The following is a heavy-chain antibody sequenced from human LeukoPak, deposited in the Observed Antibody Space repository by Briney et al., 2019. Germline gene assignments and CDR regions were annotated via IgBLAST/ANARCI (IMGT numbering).Heavy chain of an antibody. D-gene: IGHD3-9*01. CDR3: ARGIPTYYDILTGYYYFDY. J-gene: IGHJ4*02. CDR2: IYYSGST. V-gene: IGHV4-4*02. Sequence: SETLSLTCAVSGGSISSSNWWSWVRQPPGKGLEWIGSIYYSGSTYYNPSLKSRVTISVDTSKNQFSLKLSSVTAADTAVYYCARGIPTYYDILTGYYYFDYWGQGTLVTVSS. CDR1: GGSISSSNW.